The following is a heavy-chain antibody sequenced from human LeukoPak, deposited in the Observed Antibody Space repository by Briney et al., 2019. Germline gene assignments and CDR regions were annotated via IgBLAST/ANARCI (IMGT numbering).Heavy chain of an antibody. D-gene: IGHD3-22*01. Sequence: KPSETLSLTCTVSGGFISGSHYYWAWIGQPPGKGLEWIGMINYSGNRYYNPSLWSRATISVDTSTNQFSLNLNSVTAADTAVYYCARGYDYWGQGTLVAVSS. CDR3: ARGYDY. V-gene: IGHV4-39*01. CDR2: INYSGNR. J-gene: IGHJ4*02. CDR1: GGFISGSHYY.